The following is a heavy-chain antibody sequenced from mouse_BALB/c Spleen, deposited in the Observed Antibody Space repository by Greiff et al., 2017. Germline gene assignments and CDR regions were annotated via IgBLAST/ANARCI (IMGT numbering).Heavy chain of an antibody. CDR1: GFTFSSFG. V-gene: IGHV5-17*02. CDR3: ARSYYDYGSFDV. Sequence: EVMLVESGGGLVQPGGSRKLSCAASGFTFSSFGMHWVRQAPEKGLEWVAYISSGSSTIYYADTVKGRFTISRDNPKNTLFLQMTSLRSEDTAMYYCARSYYDYGSFDVWGAGTTVTVSS. D-gene: IGHD2-4*01. CDR2: ISSGSSTI. J-gene: IGHJ1*01.